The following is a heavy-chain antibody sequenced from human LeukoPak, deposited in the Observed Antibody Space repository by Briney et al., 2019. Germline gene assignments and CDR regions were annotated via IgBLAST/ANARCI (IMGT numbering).Heavy chain of an antibody. Sequence: GGSLRLSCAASGFTFSSYSMNWVRQAPGKGLEWVSSISSSSSYIYYADSVKGRFTISRDNAKNSLYLQMNSLRAEDTAVYYCPRGLAAAVKDNWFDPWGQGTLVTVSS. CDR3: PRGLAAAVKDNWFDP. V-gene: IGHV3-21*01. CDR1: GFTFSSYS. CDR2: ISSSSSYI. D-gene: IGHD6-13*01. J-gene: IGHJ5*02.